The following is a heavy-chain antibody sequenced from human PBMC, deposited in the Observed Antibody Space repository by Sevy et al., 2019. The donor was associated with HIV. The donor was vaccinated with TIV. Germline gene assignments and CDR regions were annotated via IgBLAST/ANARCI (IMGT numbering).Heavy chain of an antibody. D-gene: IGHD2-15*01. CDR1: GGSISIYY. J-gene: IGHJ6*02. CDR2: IYYSGSSGNT. Sequence: SETLSLTCTVSGGSISIYYWSWIRQPPGKGLEWIGSIYYSGSSGNTNYNPSLKSRVTISVDTSKSEFSLKLRSVTAADTAVCYCARAVGYYYYAMDVWGQGTTVTVSS. V-gene: IGHV4-59*01. CDR3: ARAVGYYYYAMDV.